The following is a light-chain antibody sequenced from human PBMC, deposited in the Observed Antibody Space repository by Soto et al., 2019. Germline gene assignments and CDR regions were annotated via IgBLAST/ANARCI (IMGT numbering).Light chain of an antibody. Sequence: EIVLTQSPGTLSLSPGERATLSCRASQSVSSSYLAWYQQKPGQAPRLLIYGASSRATGIPDRFSGSGSGTYFTLTITRQDPEDVSVYYRRQNDSLPLTFGGGTKVEIK. CDR2: GAS. CDR3: RQNDSLPLT. J-gene: IGKJ4*01. CDR1: QSVSSSY. V-gene: IGKV3-20*01.